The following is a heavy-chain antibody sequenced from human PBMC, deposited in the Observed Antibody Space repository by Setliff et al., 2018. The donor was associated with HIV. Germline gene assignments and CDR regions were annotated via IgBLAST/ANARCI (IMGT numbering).Heavy chain of an antibody. D-gene: IGHD2-8*01. CDR1: GGSISSHY. CDR2: IYTSGNT. V-gene: IGHV4-4*07. CDR3: ARRGRDGVFIMFATGFDP. J-gene: IGHJ5*02. Sequence: SETLSLTCTVSGGSISSHYWSWIRQPAGKGLEWIGRIYTSGNTNYNPSLKSRVTMSVDTSKNQFSLKLSSVTAADTAVYYCARRGRDGVFIMFATGFDPWGQGALVTVSS.